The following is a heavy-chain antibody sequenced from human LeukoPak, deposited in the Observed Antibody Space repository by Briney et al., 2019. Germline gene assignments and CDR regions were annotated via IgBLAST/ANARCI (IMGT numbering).Heavy chain of an antibody. CDR2: ISGSGVKT. D-gene: IGHD2-2*01. CDR3: AKSHCGSASCSRVDY. Sequence: AGGSLRLSCAASGLTSSSSDMSWVRQAPGKGLEWVSAISGSGVKTFYAESVQGRFTISRDTSDNTLYLQMSSLRAEDTALYYCAKSHCGSASCSRVDYWGQGTRVTVSS. V-gene: IGHV3-23*01. CDR1: GLTSSSSD. J-gene: IGHJ4*02.